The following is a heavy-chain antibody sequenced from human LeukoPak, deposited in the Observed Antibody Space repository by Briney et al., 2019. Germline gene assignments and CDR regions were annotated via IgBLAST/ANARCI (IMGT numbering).Heavy chain of an antibody. CDR2: IYHSGST. V-gene: IGHV4-38-2*01. J-gene: IGHJ4*02. Sequence: GSLRLFCAASGFTFSSYSMKWVRQPPGKGLEWIGSIYHSGSTYYNSSLKSRVTISVDTSKNQFSLKLSSVTAADTAVYYCARFYGSGSYPDYWGQGTLVTVSS. CDR3: ARFYGSGSYPDY. D-gene: IGHD3-10*01. CDR1: GFTFSSYS.